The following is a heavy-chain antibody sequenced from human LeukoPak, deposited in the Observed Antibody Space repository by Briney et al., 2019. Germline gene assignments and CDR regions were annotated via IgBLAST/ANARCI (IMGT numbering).Heavy chain of an antibody. CDR3: ARDPLGTRPGFDY. Sequence: GGSLRLSCAASGFTFSSYAMSWVRQAPGKGLEWVSAISSGGSTIFYGDSVKGRFAVSRDNSENTLYLQLNSLRAEDTAVYYCARDPLGTRPGFDYWGQGTLVTVSS. V-gene: IGHV3-23*01. CDR1: GFTFSSYA. CDR2: ISSGGSTI. D-gene: IGHD1-1*01. J-gene: IGHJ4*02.